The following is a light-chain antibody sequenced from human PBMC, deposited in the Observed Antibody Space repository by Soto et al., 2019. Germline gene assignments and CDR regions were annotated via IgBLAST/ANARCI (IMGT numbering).Light chain of an antibody. Sequence: EVVMRQSPATLSVSPGEGATLSCRASQGIGDALAWYQHKPGQTPRLLIYDASNRATGIPARFSGSGSGTDFTLTISRLEPEDFAVYYCQQYGSSSWTFGQGTKVDI. CDR3: QQYGSSSWT. V-gene: IGKV3-20*01. J-gene: IGKJ1*01. CDR2: DAS. CDR1: QGIGDA.